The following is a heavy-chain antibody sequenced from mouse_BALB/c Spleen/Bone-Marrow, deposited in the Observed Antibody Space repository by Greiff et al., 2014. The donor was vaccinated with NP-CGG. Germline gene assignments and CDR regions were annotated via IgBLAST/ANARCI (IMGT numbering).Heavy chain of an antibody. CDR3: ARNPYGNYAMDY. Sequence: VQLQQSGPGLVAPSQSLSITCTVSGFSLTSYGVHWVRQPPGKGLEWLVVIWSDGNTTYNSAPKSRLSISKDNSKSQVFLKMNSLQTDDTAMYYCARNPYGNYAMDYWGQGTSVTVSS. D-gene: IGHD2-10*02. CDR1: GFSLTSYG. J-gene: IGHJ4*01. V-gene: IGHV2-6*02. CDR2: IWSDGNT.